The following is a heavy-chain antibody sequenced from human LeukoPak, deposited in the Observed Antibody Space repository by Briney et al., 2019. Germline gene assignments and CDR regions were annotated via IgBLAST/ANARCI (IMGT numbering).Heavy chain of an antibody. CDR1: GYTFTSYG. V-gene: IGHV1-18*01. CDR3: ARGLYYYDSSGPASPDY. CDR2: ISAYNGNT. J-gene: IGHJ4*02. D-gene: IGHD3-22*01. Sequence: ASVKVSCKASGYTFTSYGISWVRQAPGQGLEWMGWISAYNGNTNYAQKVQGRVTMTTDTSTTTAYMELRSLRSDDTAVYYCARGLYYYDSSGPASPDYWGQGTLVTVSS.